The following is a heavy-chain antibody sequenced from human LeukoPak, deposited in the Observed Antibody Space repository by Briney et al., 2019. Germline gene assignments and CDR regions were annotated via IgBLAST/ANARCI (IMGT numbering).Heavy chain of an antibody. CDR3: ARCGYGSGSSHCSY. CDR1: GGSISSHY. V-gene: IGHV4-4*09. CDR2: IYTSGST. D-gene: IGHD3-10*01. Sequence: SETLSLTCTVSGGSISSHYWSWIRQPPGKGLEWIGYIYTSGSTNYNPSLKSRVTISVDTSKNQFSLKLSSVTAADTAVYYCARCGYGSGSSHCSYWGQGTLVTVSS. J-gene: IGHJ4*02.